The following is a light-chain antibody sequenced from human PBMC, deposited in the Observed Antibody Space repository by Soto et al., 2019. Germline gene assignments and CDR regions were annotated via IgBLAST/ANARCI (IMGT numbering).Light chain of an antibody. CDR3: HHYGISPPWT. J-gene: IGKJ1*01. CDR1: QSVTSN. CDR2: GAS. V-gene: IGKV3-15*01. Sequence: DIGLTQSPATLSVSPGERATLSCRAIQSVTSNLAWYPQKPGQAPRLLIYGASTRATGIPARFSGSGSGTDFTLTISRLEPEDFAVYYCHHYGISPPWTFGQGTKVDIK.